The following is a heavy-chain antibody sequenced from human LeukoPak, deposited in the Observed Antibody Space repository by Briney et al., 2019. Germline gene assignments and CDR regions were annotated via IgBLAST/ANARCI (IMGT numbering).Heavy chain of an antibody. D-gene: IGHD3-9*01. J-gene: IGHJ4*02. V-gene: IGHV4-59*01. CDR2: IYYSGST. CDR1: GGSISSYY. Sequence: SETLSLTCTVSGGSISSYYWSWIRQPPGKGLEWIGYIYYSGSTNYNPSLKSRVTISVDTSKNQFSLKLSSVTAADTAVYYCAREGGGDILTGYASGWGQGILVTVSS. CDR3: AREGGGDILTGYASG.